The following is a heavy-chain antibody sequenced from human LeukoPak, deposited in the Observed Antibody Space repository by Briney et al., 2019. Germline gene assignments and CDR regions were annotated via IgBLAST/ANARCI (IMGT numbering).Heavy chain of an antibody. V-gene: IGHV4-31*03. Sequence: PSQTLSLTCTVSGGSISSGGYYWSWIRQHPGKGLEWIGYIYYSGSTYYNPSLKSRVTISVDTSKNQFSLKLSSVTAADTAVYYCAGVSGSSSGWAIYWYFDLWGRGALVTVSS. CDR1: GGSISSGGYY. CDR2: IYYSGST. CDR3: AGVSGSSSGWAIYWYFDL. D-gene: IGHD6-19*01. J-gene: IGHJ2*01.